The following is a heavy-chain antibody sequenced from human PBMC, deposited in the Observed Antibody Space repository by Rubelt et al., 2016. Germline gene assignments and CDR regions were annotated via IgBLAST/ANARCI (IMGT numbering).Heavy chain of an antibody. CDR2: ITGGSTTK. J-gene: IGHJ4*02. V-gene: IGHV3-48*04. D-gene: IGHD3-10*01. CDR3: ARERAGSY. Sequence: EVQLVESGGGLVQPGGSLRLSCAASGFTFSDYAMNWVRQSPGKGLEWVAYITGGSTTKYYADSVRGRFTISRDNAKNSLYLQLNSLRAGDTAVYYCARERAGSYWGQGTLVTVSS. CDR1: GFTFSDYA.